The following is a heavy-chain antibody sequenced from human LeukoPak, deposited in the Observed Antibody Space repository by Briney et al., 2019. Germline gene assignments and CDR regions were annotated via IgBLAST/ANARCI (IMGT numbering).Heavy chain of an antibody. CDR2: INPNSGGT. CDR1: GYTFTGYY. D-gene: IGHD6-19*01. J-gene: IGHJ4*02. CDR3: ARDRVGYSSGWFDY. V-gene: IGHV1-2*02. Sequence: ASVKVSCKASGYTFTGYYMHWVRQAPGQGLEWMGWINPNSGGTNYAQKFQGRVTITRDTSISTAYMELSRLRSDDTAVYYCARDRVGYSSGWFDYWGQGTLVTVSS.